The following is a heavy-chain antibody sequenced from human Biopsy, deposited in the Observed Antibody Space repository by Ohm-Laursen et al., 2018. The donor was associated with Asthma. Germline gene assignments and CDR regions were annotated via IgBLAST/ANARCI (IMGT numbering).Heavy chain of an antibody. D-gene: IGHD1-14*01. CDR3: ARDGPELPTELDY. CDR2: ISFDGSNK. Sequence: SLRLSCAASGFTFSNYGMHWVRQAPGKGLDWVAVISFDGSNKNYTDSVKGRFTISRDNSRNTVYLQMNSLRAEDTAVYYCARDGPELPTELDYWGPGTLVTVSS. CDR1: GFTFSNYG. V-gene: IGHV3-30*03. J-gene: IGHJ4*02.